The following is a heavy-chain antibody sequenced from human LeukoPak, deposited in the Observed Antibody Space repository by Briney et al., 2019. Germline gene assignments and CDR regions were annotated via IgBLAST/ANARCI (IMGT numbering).Heavy chain of an antibody. CDR3: ARSFSWSGYYNWFDP. CDR2: INHSGST. CDR1: GGSFSGYY. V-gene: IGHV4-34*01. J-gene: IGHJ5*02. Sequence: SETLSLTCAVYGGSFSGYYWSWIRQPPGKGLEWIGEINHSGSTNYNPSLKSRVTISVDTSKNQFSLKLSSVTAADTAVYYCARSFSWSGYYNWFDPWGQGTLVTVSS. D-gene: IGHD3-3*01.